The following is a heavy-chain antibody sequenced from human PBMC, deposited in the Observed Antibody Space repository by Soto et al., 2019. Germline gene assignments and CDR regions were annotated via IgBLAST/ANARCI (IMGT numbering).Heavy chain of an antibody. V-gene: IGHV1-69*13. CDR2: IIPIFGTA. CDR1: GYTFSSYA. J-gene: IGHJ3*02. Sequence: SSVKVSCKASGYTFSSYAISWVRQAPGQGLEWMGGIIPIFGTANYAQKFQGKVTITADESTSTAYMELSSLRSEDTAVYYCARDPRTVVVTAATYDAFDIWGQGIMVTV. CDR3: ARDPRTVVVTAATYDAFDI. D-gene: IGHD2-2*01.